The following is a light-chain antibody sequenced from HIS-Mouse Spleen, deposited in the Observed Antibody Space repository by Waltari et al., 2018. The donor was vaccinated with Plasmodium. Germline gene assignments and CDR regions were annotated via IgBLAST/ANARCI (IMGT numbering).Light chain of an antibody. Sequence: QSALTQPASVSGSPGQSITISCTGTSSDVGSYNLVSCYQQHPGKAPKLMIYEGSKRPSGVSNRFSGSKSCNTASLTISGLQAEDEADYYCCSYAGSSTYVFGTGTKVTVL. CDR2: EGS. J-gene: IGLJ1*01. CDR3: CSYAGSSTYV. CDR1: SSDVGSYNL. V-gene: IGLV2-23*01.